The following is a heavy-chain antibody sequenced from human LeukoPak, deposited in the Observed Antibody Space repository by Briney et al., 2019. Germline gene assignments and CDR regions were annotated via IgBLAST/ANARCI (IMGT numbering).Heavy chain of an antibody. CDR2: ISSSSSYI. CDR1: GFTFSSYS. Sequence: GGSLRLSCAASGFTFSSYSMNWVRQAPGKGRGWVSSISSSSSYIYYADSVKGRFTISRDNAKNSLYLQMNSLRAEDTAVYYCAAGENSYGYASFDYWGQGTLVTVSS. J-gene: IGHJ4*02. D-gene: IGHD5-18*01. CDR3: AAGENSYGYASFDY. V-gene: IGHV3-21*01.